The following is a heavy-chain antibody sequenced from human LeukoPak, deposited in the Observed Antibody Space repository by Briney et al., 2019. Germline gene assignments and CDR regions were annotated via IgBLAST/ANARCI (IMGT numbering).Heavy chain of an antibody. CDR3: ARHRTRGVTHVDY. J-gene: IGHJ4*02. CDR1: GGSISSYY. Sequence: PSETLSLTCTVSGGSISSYYWSWIRQPPGKGREGIGYIYYSGSTNYNPSLKSRVTISVDTSKNQFSLKLSSVTAADTAVYYCARHRTRGVTHVDYWGQGTLVTVSS. D-gene: IGHD4-23*01. V-gene: IGHV4-59*08. CDR2: IYYSGST.